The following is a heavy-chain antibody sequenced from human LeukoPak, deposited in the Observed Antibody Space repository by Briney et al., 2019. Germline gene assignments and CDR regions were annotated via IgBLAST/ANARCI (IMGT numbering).Heavy chain of an antibody. Sequence: SETLSLTCTVSGGSIGSSSYYWGWIRQPPGKGLEWIGSIYYSGSTYYNPSLKSRVTISVDTSKNQFSLKLSSVTAAGTAVYYCARQRLAVAGTWYFDLWGRGTLVTVSS. CDR1: GGSIGSSSYY. D-gene: IGHD6-19*01. V-gene: IGHV4-39*01. CDR2: IYYSGST. CDR3: ARQRLAVAGTWYFDL. J-gene: IGHJ2*01.